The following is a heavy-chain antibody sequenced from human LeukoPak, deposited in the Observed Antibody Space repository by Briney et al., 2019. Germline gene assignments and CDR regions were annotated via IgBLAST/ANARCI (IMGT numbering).Heavy chain of an antibody. CDR3: AKEGDIVATTRDFDY. J-gene: IGHJ4*02. Sequence: PGASLRLSCAASGFTFSSYAMSWVRQAPGKGVEWVSAISGSGGSTYYADSVKGRFTISRDNSKNTLYPQMNSLRAEDTAVYYCAKEGDIVATTRDFDYRGQRTLVTVSS. V-gene: IGHV3-23*01. D-gene: IGHD5-12*01. CDR1: GFTFSSYA. CDR2: ISGSGGST.